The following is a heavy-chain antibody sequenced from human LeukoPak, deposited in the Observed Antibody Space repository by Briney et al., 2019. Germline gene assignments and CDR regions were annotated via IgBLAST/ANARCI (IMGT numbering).Heavy chain of an antibody. Sequence: ASVRVSCTASGYTFTSYGISWVRQAPGQGLEWMGWISAYNGNTNYAQKLQGRVTMTTDTSTSTAYMELRSLRSDDTAVYYCGRLALDFWSGYIEPYYYYMDVWGKGPTVTVSS. CDR3: GRLALDFWSGYIEPYYYYMDV. CDR2: ISAYNGNT. CDR1: GYTFTSYG. J-gene: IGHJ6*03. D-gene: IGHD3-3*01. V-gene: IGHV1-18*01.